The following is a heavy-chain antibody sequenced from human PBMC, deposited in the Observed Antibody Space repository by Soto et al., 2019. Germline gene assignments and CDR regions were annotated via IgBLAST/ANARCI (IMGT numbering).Heavy chain of an antibody. J-gene: IGHJ3*02. CDR2: ISAYNGNT. CDR3: ANYRTTSPVGFDI. Sequence: ASVKVSCKASGYTFTSYGISWVRQAPGQGLEWMGWISAYNGNTNYAQKLQGRVSLTRDSSISTVYMELSSLRSEDTAVYYCANYRTTSPVGFDIWGQGTMVTVSS. V-gene: IGHV1-18*01. CDR1: GYTFTSYG. D-gene: IGHD1-1*01.